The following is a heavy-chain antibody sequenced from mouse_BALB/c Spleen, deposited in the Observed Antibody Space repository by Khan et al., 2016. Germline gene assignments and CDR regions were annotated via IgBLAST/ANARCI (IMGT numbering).Heavy chain of an antibody. Sequence: QVQLQQPGAELVKPGASVKLSCKATGYTFTSYWMHWVKQRPGQGLEWIGEINPSNGRTNYNEKFKSKATLTVDKSSSTAYMQLSSLTSEDSVVYYCARYYEGFAYWGQGTLVTVSA. D-gene: IGHD2-4*01. CDR1: GYTFTSYW. CDR3: ARYYEGFAY. V-gene: IGHV1S81*02. J-gene: IGHJ3*01. CDR2: INPSNGRT.